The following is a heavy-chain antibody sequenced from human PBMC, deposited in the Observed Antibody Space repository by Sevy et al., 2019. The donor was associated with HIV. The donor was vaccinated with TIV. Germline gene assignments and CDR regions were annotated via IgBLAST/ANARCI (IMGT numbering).Heavy chain of an antibody. Sequence: GESLKISCAASGFTFSSYGMHWVRQAPGKGLEWVAVIFYDGSNKYYADSVKGRFAISRDNSKNTVYLQMNSLRAEDTAVYSCARESGSNWYFDLWGRGTLVTVSS. CDR1: GFTFSSYG. CDR2: IFYDGSNK. CDR3: ARESGSNWYFDL. V-gene: IGHV3-33*01. J-gene: IGHJ2*01. D-gene: IGHD1-26*01.